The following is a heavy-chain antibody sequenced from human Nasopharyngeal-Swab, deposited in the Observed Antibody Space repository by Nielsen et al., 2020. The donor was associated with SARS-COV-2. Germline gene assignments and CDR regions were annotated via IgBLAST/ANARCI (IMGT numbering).Heavy chain of an antibody. D-gene: IGHD2-2*01. V-gene: IGHV4-34*01. J-gene: IGHJ6*02. CDR1: GGSFSGYY. CDR3: ARVPEAYGMDV. CDR2: INHSGST. Sequence: SETLSLTCAVYGGSFSGYYWSWIRQPPGKGLEWIGEINHSGSTNYNPSLKSRVTISVDTSKNQFSLQLNSVTPEDTAVYYCARVPEAYGMDVWGQGTTVTVSS.